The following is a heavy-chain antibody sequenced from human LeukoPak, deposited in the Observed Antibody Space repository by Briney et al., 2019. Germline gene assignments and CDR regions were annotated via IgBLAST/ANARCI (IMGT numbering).Heavy chain of an antibody. V-gene: IGHV3-23*01. CDR2: ISGSGAST. J-gene: IGHJ4*02. CDR3: AKDVGKWESLHFFDY. CDR1: GFTFDDYD. D-gene: IGHD1-26*01. Sequence: GGSLRLSCAASGFTFDDYDMSWVRQVPGKGLEWVSGISGSGASTYYADSVKGRFTISRDDSRNTLYLQMNSLRGDDTAVYYCAKDVGKWESLHFFDYWGQGTLVTVSS.